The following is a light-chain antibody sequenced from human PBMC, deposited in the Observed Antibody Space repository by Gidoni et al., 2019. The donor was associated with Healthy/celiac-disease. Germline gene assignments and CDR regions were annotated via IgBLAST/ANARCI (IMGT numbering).Light chain of an antibody. CDR1: QSVSSY. V-gene: IGKV3-11*01. J-gene: IGKJ4*01. CDR3: QQRSNWPPLT. CDR2: DAS. Sequence: DIVLTQSPATLSLPPGERASLSCSASQSVSSYLAWYQQKPGQAPRLLIYDASNRATGIPARFSGSGSGTDFTLTISSLEPEDFAVYYCQQRSNWPPLTFGGGTKVEIK.